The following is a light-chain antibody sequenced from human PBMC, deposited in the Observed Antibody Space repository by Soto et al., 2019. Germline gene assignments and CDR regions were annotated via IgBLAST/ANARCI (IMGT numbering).Light chain of an antibody. CDR1: SSDVGGYNY. Sequence: QSALTQPASVSGSPGQSITISCTGTSSDVGGYNYVSWYQQHPGKAPKVMIYEVSNRPSGVSNRFSASKSGNTASLTISGLQSEDEADYYCGSYSSARPSYLFGTGTKLTVL. CDR2: EVS. V-gene: IGLV2-14*01. J-gene: IGLJ1*01. CDR3: GSYSSARPSYL.